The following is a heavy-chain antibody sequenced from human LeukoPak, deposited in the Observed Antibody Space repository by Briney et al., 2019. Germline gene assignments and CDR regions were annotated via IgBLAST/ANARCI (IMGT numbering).Heavy chain of an antibody. D-gene: IGHD4-17*01. CDR2: ISGSGGST. J-gene: IGHJ3*01. V-gene: IGHV3-23*01. CDR3: ATLYYGGKGVFDV. Sequence: PGGSLRLSCAASGFTFSSYAMSWVRQAPGKGLAWVSAISGSGGSTYYADSVKGRFTISRDNSKNTLYLQMNSLRAEDTAVYYCATLYYGGKGVFDVWGQGTMVSVSA. CDR1: GFTFSSYA.